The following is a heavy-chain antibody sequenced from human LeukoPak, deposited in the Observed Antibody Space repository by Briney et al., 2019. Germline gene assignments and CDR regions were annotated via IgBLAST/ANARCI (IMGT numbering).Heavy chain of an antibody. D-gene: IGHD1-26*01. CDR1: GYSISNNFY. CDR3: ASRHGIVGATSG. V-gene: IGHV4-38-2*02. CDR2: INHSWST. Sequence: SETLSLTCTVSGYSISNNFYWAWIRPSPGKGLEWIVSINHSWSTYYNPSLKSRVTISVDTSKNQFSLKLSSVTAADTAVYYCASRHGIVGATSGWGQGTLVTVSS. J-gene: IGHJ4*02.